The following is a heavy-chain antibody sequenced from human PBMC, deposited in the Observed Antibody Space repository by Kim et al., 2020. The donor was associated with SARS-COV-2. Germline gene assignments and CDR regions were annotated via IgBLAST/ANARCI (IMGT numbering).Heavy chain of an antibody. CDR2: ISSSSSYT. Sequence: GGSLRLSCAASGFTFSDYYMSWIRQAPGKGLEWVSYISSSSSYTNYADSVKGRFTISRDNAKNSLYLQMNSLRAEDTAVYYCASDMVRGVEGVYYYYYGMDVWGQGTTVTVSS. V-gene: IGHV3-11*06. D-gene: IGHD3-10*01. CDR1: GFTFSDYY. J-gene: IGHJ6*02. CDR3: ASDMVRGVEGVYYYYYGMDV.